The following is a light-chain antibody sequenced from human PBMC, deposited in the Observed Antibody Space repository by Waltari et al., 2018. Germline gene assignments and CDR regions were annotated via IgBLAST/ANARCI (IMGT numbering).Light chain of an antibody. CDR3: QQYDKWLRYS. V-gene: IGKV3-20*01. J-gene: IGKJ2*01. Sequence: EIVLTQSPGTLSLSPGERATLSCRASQSVRNGYLAWYQHSPGQPPRHLIYETSLRATGIPDRFSGSGSGTDFTLTISRLEPEDFAVYYCQQYDKWLRYSFGQGTKLEIK. CDR2: ETS. CDR1: QSVRNGY.